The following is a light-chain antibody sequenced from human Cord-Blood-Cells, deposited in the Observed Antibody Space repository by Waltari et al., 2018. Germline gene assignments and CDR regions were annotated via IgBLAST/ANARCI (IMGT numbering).Light chain of an antibody. V-gene: IGLV2-8*01. CDR1: SSDVGGYNY. Sequence: QSALTQPPSASGSPGQSVTISCTGTSSDVGGYNYVSWYQQHPGKAPKLMIYEVSKRPSGVPDRVSGSNSGNTASLTVSGLQAEDEADYYCSSYAGSNNVVFGGGTKLTVL. CDR2: EVS. CDR3: SSYAGSNNVV. J-gene: IGLJ2*01.